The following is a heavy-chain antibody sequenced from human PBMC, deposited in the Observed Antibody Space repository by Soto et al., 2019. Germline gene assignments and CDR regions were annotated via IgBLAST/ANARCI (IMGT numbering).Heavy chain of an antibody. CDR1: GFTFSSYF. Sequence: GGSLRLSCAASGFTFSSYFMGWVRQAPGKGLEWVANINHDGGGTSYVDSVQGRFTISRDNAKDSLFLQLNSLRAEDTAVYYCARHFRSSGRYFFDYWGQGTLVTVSS. D-gene: IGHD6-19*01. CDR3: ARHFRSSGRYFFDY. CDR2: INHDGGGT. V-gene: IGHV3-7*03. J-gene: IGHJ4*02.